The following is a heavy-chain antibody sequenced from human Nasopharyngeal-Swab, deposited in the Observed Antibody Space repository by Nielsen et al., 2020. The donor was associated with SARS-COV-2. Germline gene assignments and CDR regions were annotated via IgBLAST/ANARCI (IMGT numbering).Heavy chain of an antibody. CDR1: GYSFTIYW. CDR2: LYPGDSNT. Sequence: GGSLRLSCKGSGYSFTIYWIGWVRQMPGKGQEWMGILYPGDSNTRYSPSFQGQVTISVDKYSSTAYLQWSSLKASDTAIYYCARPMRPMGHYYFGMDVWGQGTTVTVSS. CDR3: ARPMRPMGHYYFGMDV. D-gene: IGHD1-26*01. V-gene: IGHV5-51*01. J-gene: IGHJ6*02.